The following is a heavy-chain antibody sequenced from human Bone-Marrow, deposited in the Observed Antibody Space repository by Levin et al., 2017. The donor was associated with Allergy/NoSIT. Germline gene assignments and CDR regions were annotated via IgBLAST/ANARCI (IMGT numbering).Heavy chain of an antibody. CDR3: ARLLEYRICYQGLDV. V-gene: IGHV1-18*01. J-gene: IGHJ6*02. CDR2: ITGYNLKT. D-gene: IGHD2/OR15-2a*01. Sequence: ASVKVSCQASGYTFTNYGIGWVRQAPGQGLEWLGWITGYNLKTKYAEKFQGRVTMTRDTSTSTAYMELRSLRSDDTAVYYCARLLEYRICYQGLDVWGQGTTVTVS. CDR1: GYTFTNYG.